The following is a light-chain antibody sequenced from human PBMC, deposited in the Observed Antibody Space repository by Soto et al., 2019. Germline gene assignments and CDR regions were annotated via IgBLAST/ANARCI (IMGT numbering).Light chain of an antibody. CDR2: GAS. CDR3: HQYNNWPYT. CDR1: QSVSSN. Sequence: EIVMTQSPSTLSASPGERATLSCRASQSVSSNLAWYQQKPGQAPRLLIYGASTSATGIPARFSGSGSGTAFTLPISSLLSEDFAVYYCHQYNNWPYTFGQGTKLEIK. V-gene: IGKV3-15*01. J-gene: IGKJ2*01.